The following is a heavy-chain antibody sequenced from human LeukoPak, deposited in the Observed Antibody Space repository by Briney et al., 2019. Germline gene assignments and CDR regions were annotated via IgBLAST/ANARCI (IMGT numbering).Heavy chain of an antibody. J-gene: IGHJ4*02. D-gene: IGHD3-22*01. V-gene: IGHV4-4*02. CDR2: ISHVGTT. Sequence: SETLSLTCGVSGGSIDITNYWSWVRQAPGKGLEWIGEISHVGTTNHNPSLRSRVAMSLDRANNQFSLSLTSVTAADTAVYYCTREDRPFCPFAYWGQGVLVTVSS. CDR1: GGSIDITNY. CDR3: TREDRPFCPFAY.